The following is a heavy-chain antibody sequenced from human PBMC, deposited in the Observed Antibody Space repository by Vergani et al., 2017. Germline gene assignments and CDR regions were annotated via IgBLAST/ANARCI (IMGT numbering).Heavy chain of an antibody. CDR3: ARDLEIVVVVAGDGMDV. Sequence: EVQLVESGGGLVQPGGSLRLSCAASGFTFSRYWMSWVRQAPGKGLEWVANIKQDGSEKYYVDSVKGRFTISRDNAKNSLYLQMNSLGAEDTAVYYCARDLEIVVVVAGDGMDVWGQGTTVTVSS. V-gene: IGHV3-7*01. CDR1: GFTFSRYW. D-gene: IGHD2-15*01. CDR2: IKQDGSEK. J-gene: IGHJ6*02.